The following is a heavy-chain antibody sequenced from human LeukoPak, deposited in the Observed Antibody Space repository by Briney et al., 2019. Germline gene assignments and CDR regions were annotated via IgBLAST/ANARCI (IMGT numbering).Heavy chain of an antibody. CDR3: AKSSSWYSHFDY. CDR2: VKQDATEK. Sequence: GGSLRLSCAASGFTFSSYWMSWVRQAPGKGLEWVANVKQDATEKYYVDSVKGRFTISRDNAKNSLYLQMNSLRAEDTALYYCAKSSSWYSHFDYWGQGTLVTVSS. V-gene: IGHV3-7*03. D-gene: IGHD6-13*01. CDR1: GFTFSSYW. J-gene: IGHJ4*02.